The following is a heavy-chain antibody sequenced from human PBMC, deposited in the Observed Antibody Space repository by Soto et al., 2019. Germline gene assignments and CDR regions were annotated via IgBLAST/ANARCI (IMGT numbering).Heavy chain of an antibody. Sequence: GTLRLSWVPERLSLSHYGIQRVRQAPGKGLEWLAVISYYGSNKHYADSVKGRFTVSRDNSKNTLSLQMNSLRAEDTAVYFWARYSGKYQGPIDYWGQGTLVTASS. V-gene: IGHV3-30*03. D-gene: IGHD1-26*01. CDR2: ISYYGSNK. J-gene: IGHJ4*02. CDR3: ARYSGKYQGPIDY. CDR1: RLSLSHYG.